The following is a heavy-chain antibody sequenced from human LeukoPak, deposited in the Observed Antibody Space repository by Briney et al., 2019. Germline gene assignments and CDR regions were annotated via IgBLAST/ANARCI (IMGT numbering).Heavy chain of an antibody. CDR3: ARAKRNGFDI. J-gene: IGHJ3*02. CDR2: ISSSSSYI. CDR1: GFTFSSYE. V-gene: IGHV3-21*01. Sequence: GGSLRLSCAASGFTFSSYEMNWVRQAPGKGLEWVSSISSSSSYIYYADSVKGRFTISRDNAKNSLYLQMNSLRAEDTAVYYCARAKRNGFDIWGQGTMVTVSS.